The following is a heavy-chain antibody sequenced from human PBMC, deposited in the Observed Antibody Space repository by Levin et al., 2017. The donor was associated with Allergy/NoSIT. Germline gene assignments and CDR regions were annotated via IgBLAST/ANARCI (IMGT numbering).Heavy chain of an antibody. D-gene: IGHD1-26*01. CDR1: GGSFSGY. V-gene: IGHV4-34*01. Sequence: SETLSLTCGVYGGSFSGYWSWIRQPPGKGLEWIGEISHSGITNYNPSLESRVTMSVDTSKNQFSLKLSSVTAADTAIYYCARVPMGSKNSFDHWGQGTLVTVSS. CDR2: ISHSGIT. J-gene: IGHJ5*02. CDR3: ARVPMGSKNSFDH.